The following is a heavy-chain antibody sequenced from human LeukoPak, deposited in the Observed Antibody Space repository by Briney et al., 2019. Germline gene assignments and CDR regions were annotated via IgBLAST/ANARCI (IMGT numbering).Heavy chain of an antibody. CDR3: ARGTIAAAAGYNWFDP. J-gene: IGHJ5*02. CDR2: INHSGST. V-gene: IGHV4-34*01. Sequence: SETLSLTCAVYGGSFSGYYWSWIRQPPGKGLEWIGEINHSGSTNHNPSLKSRVTISVDTSKNQFSLKLSSVTAADTAVYYCARGTIAAAAGYNWFDPWGQGTLVTVSS. CDR1: GGSFSGYY. D-gene: IGHD6-13*01.